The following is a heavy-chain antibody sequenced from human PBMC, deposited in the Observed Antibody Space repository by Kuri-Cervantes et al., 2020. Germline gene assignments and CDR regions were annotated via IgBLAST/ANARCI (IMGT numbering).Heavy chain of an antibody. J-gene: IGHJ3*01. D-gene: IGHD2/OR15-2a*01. CDR1: GFTFTTYS. V-gene: IGHV3-48*01. CDR3: TTDSYFSV. CDR2: ISSGSGTI. Sequence: GESLKISCAASGFTFTTYSMNWVRQAPGKGLEWVSYISSGSGTIYYADSVKGRFTISRDNAKNSLYLQMNSLKTEDTAVYYCTTDSYFSVWGQGTMVTVSS.